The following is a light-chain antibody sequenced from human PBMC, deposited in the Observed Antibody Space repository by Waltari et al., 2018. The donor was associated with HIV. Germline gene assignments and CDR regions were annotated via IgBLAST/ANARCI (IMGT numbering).Light chain of an antibody. V-gene: IGKV3-20*01. CDR3: QQYSNSGPIT. CDR2: GAS. Sequence: EIVLTQSPGTLSLSPGERATLSCRASQSVSTTLAWYQQKPGQAPRLLIYGASSRATGIPDRCSGSGSGTDFTLTISRLEPEDLAVYYCQQYSNSGPITFGQGTRLEIK. J-gene: IGKJ5*01. CDR1: QSVSTT.